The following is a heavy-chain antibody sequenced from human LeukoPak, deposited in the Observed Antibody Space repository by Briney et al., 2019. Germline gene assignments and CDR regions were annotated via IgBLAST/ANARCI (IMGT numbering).Heavy chain of an antibody. D-gene: IGHD3-16*01. J-gene: IGHJ4*02. V-gene: IGHV4-4*07. CDR3: ARHGYTASHYFLHF. Sequence: PSETLSLTCTVSSGSINSYYWGWVRQPAGRGLEWIGRIYTTGKTDYNPSLKSRLTLSVDTSKTQFSLNLTSVTAADTAIYFCARHGYTASHYFLHFWSQGTLVTVSS. CDR2: IYTTGKT. CDR1: SGSINSYY.